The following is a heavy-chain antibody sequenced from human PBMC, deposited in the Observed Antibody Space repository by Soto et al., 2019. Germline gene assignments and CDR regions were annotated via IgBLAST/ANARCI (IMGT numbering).Heavy chain of an antibody. J-gene: IGHJ5*02. CDR3: ARALSIVVISAAMEYNWFDP. Sequence: QVQLVQSGAEVKKPGSSMQVSCKASGGTFSSYAISWVRQAPGQGLEWMGGIIPIFGTANYAQKFQGRVTITADKSTTTAYMELSSLRSEDTAVYYCARALSIVVISAAMEYNWFDPWGQGTLVTVSS. V-gene: IGHV1-69*06. CDR2: IIPIFGTA. CDR1: GGTFSSYA. D-gene: IGHD2-2*01.